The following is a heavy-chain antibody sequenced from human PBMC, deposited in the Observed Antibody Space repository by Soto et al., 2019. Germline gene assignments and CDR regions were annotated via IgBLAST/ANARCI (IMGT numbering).Heavy chain of an antibody. CDR3: ARDVAVAGTRVSLYYYYGMDV. V-gene: IGHV1-18*01. CDR1: GYTFTSYG. J-gene: IGHJ6*02. Sequence: ASVKVSCKASGYTFTSYGISWVRQAPGQGLEWMGWISAYNGNTNYAQKLQGRVTMTTDTSTSTAYMELRSLRSDDTAVYYCARDVAVAGTRVSLYYYYGMDVWGQGTTVTVS. CDR2: ISAYNGNT. D-gene: IGHD6-19*01.